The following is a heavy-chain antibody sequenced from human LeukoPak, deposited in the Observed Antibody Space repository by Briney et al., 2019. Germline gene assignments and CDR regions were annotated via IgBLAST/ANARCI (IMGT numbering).Heavy chain of an antibody. CDR1: GSNFVDYW. D-gene: IGHD2-8*01. CDR2: IYPGDSDT. J-gene: IGHJ4*02. CDR3: ARGTGVRYCSNGVCYTSDY. V-gene: IGHV5-51*01. Sequence: GESLKISCKDSGSNFVDYWIGWVRQMPGKGLEWMGIIYPGDSDTRYSPSFQGQVTISADKSISTAYLQWSSLKASDTAMYYCARGTGVRYCSNGVCYTSDYWGQGTLVTVSS.